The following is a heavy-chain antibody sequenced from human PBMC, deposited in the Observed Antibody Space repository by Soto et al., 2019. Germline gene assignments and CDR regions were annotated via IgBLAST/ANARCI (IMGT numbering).Heavy chain of an antibody. CDR3: ARGLPYSSSPNYQSH. V-gene: IGHV1-69*13. D-gene: IGHD6-13*01. CDR1: GGTFSSYA. CDR2: IIPIFGTA. Sequence: SVKVSCKASGGTFSSYAISWVRQAPGQGLEWMGGIIPIFGTANYAQKFQGRVTMTADESTSTAYMELSSLRSEDTAVYYCARGLPYSSSPNYQSHWGQGTLVTVSS. J-gene: IGHJ1*01.